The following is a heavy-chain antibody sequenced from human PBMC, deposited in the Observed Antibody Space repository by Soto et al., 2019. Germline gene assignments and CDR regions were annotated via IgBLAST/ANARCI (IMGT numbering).Heavy chain of an antibody. CDR2: ISGSGGST. Sequence: AGGSLRLSCAASGFTFSSYAMSWVRQAPGKGLEWVSAISGSGGSTYYADSVKGRFTISRDNSKNTLYLQTNSLRAEDTAVYYCARNEVVAVAGYYYYGMDVWGQGTTVTVSS. D-gene: IGHD6-19*01. CDR1: GFTFSSYA. CDR3: ARNEVVAVAGYYYYGMDV. J-gene: IGHJ6*02. V-gene: IGHV3-23*01.